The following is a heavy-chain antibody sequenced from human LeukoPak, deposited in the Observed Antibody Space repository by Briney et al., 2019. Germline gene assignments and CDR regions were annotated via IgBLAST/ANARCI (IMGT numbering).Heavy chain of an antibody. Sequence: ASVKVSCKASGYTFTGYYMHWVRQAPGQGLGWMGWINPNSGGTNYAQKFQGRVTMTRDTSISTAYMELSRLRSDDTAVYYCASGVDYYDSSGYRPSGFDYWGQGTLVTVSS. CDR2: INPNSGGT. CDR3: ASGVDYYDSSGYRPSGFDY. CDR1: GYTFTGYY. J-gene: IGHJ4*02. D-gene: IGHD3-22*01. V-gene: IGHV1-2*02.